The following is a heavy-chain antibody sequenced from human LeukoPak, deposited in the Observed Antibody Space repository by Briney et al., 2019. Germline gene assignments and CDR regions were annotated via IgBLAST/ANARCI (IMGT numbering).Heavy chain of an antibody. Sequence: QPGRSLRLSCAASGFTFSSYAMHWVRQAPGKGLEWVAVISYDGSNKYYADSVKGRFTISRDNSKNTLYLQMNSLRAEDTAVYYCAARPSAGIFGVARTGWFDPWGQGTLVTVSS. CDR3: AARPSAGIFGVARTGWFDP. J-gene: IGHJ5*02. CDR2: ISYDGSNK. CDR1: GFTFSSYA. V-gene: IGHV3-30-3*01. D-gene: IGHD3-3*01.